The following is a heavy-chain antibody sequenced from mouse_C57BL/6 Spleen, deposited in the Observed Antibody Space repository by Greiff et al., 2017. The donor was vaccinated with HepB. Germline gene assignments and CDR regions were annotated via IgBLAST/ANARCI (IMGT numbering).Heavy chain of an antibody. Sequence: EVKVVESGPELVKPGASVKISCKASGYSFTDYNMNWVKQSNGKSLEWIGVINPNYGTTSYNQKFKGKATLTVDQSSSTAYMQLNSLTSEDSAVYYCARRRIYYGYDEDAMDYWGQGTSVTVSS. V-gene: IGHV1-39*01. J-gene: IGHJ4*01. D-gene: IGHD2-2*01. CDR2: INPNYGTT. CDR1: GYSFTDYN. CDR3: ARRRIYYGYDEDAMDY.